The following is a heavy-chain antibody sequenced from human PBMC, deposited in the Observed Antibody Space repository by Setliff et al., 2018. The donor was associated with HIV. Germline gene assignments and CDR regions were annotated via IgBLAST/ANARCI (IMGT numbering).Heavy chain of an antibody. Sequence: ASVKVSCKASGYTFTNYAMHWVRQAPGQRLEWMGWINAGNGNAGNGNPEYSQKFQGRVTISRDTSASTAYMELSSLRSEETAVYFCARDFRLTGTLDYFDNWGKGTLVTVSS. CDR2: INAGNGNAGNGNP. D-gene: IGHD1-20*01. J-gene: IGHJ4*02. CDR3: ARDFRLTGTLDYFDN. CDR1: GYTFTNYA. V-gene: IGHV1-3*01.